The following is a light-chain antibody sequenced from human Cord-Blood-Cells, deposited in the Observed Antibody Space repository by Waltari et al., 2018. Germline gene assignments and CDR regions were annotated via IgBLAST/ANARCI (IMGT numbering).Light chain of an antibody. CDR3: SSYAGSNNYV. V-gene: IGLV2-8*01. CDR1: STDVGVYRY. J-gene: IGLJ1*01. CDR2: EVS. Sequence: HSALLHPTSASATPAQAATFACTRTSTDVGVYRYVSWYQQHPGKASKLMIYEVSKRPAGVPDRCSGSKSGNTASLTVSGLQAEDEADYYCSSYAGSNNYVFGTGTKVTVL.